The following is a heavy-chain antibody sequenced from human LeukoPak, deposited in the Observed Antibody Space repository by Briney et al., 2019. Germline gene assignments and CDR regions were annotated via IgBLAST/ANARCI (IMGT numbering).Heavy chain of an antibody. CDR2: IYSGGST. V-gene: IGHV3-53*01. Sequence: PGGSLRPSCAASGFTVSSNYMSWVRQAPGKGLEWVSVIYSGGSTYYADSVKGRFTISRDNSKNTLYLQMNSLRAEDTAVYYCARPAVSGWSLDYWGQGTLVTVSS. CDR1: GFTVSSNY. J-gene: IGHJ4*02. D-gene: IGHD6-19*01. CDR3: ARPAVSGWSLDY.